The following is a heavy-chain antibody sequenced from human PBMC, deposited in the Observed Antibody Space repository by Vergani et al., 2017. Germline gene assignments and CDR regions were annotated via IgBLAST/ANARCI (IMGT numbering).Heavy chain of an antibody. D-gene: IGHD3-10*01. CDR3: ARDQGSGTNRHHYGMDV. CDR1: GFTFGSYS. V-gene: IGHV3-21*06. J-gene: IGHJ6*02. CDR2: ISSSGNYV. Sequence: EENLVESGGGLVKPGGSLRLSCVASGFTFGSYSVNWVRQAPGRGLEWVSSISSSGNYVYYTASVKGRFSISRDNAKSLLSLQMNSLRADDTAVYYCARDQGSGTNRHHYGMDVWAKGPRSPCP.